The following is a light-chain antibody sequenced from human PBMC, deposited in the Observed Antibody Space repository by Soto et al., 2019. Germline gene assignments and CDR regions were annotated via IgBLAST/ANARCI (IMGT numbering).Light chain of an antibody. CDR2: GAS. CDR1: QSVSSSY. J-gene: IGKJ5*01. CDR3: QQYNWSPLT. Sequence: EIVLTQSPGTLSLSPGERATLSCRASQSVSSSYLAWYQQKPGQPPSLLIYGASSRATGTPDRFSGRGSGTDFTLTISRLQAEDFAIYYCQQYNWSPLTFGQGTRLEIK. V-gene: IGKV3-20*01.